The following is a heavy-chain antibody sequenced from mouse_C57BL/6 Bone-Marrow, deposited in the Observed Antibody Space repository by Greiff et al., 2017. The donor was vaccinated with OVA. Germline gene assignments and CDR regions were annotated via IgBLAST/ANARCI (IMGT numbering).Heavy chain of an antibody. CDR2: ISSGSSTI. V-gene: IGHV5-17*01. Sequence: EVKLVESGGGLVKPGGSLKLSCAASGFTFSDYGMHWVRQAPEKGLEWVAYISSGSSTIYYADQVKGRFTISRDNAKNNLFLQMTSLRSEDTAMYYCARRLWEAYWGQGTLVTVSA. J-gene: IGHJ3*01. D-gene: IGHD1-1*02. CDR1: GFTFSDYG. CDR3: ARRLWEAY.